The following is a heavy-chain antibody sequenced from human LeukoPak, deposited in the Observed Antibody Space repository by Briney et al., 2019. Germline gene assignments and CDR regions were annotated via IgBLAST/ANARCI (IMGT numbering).Heavy chain of an antibody. V-gene: IGHV1-69*13. CDR2: IIPIFGTA. CDR1: GGTFSSYA. CDR3: ARESYDSSGYYPPDY. Sequence: GTSVKVSCKASGGTFSSYAISWVRQAPGQGLEWMGGIIPIFGTANYAQKFQGRVTITADESTSTAYMELSSLRSEDTAVYYCARESYDSSGYYPPDYWGQGTLVTVSS. J-gene: IGHJ4*02. D-gene: IGHD3-22*01.